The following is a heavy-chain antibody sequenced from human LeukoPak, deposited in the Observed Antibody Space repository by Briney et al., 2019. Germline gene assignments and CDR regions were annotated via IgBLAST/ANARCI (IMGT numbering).Heavy chain of an antibody. V-gene: IGHV1-46*01. Sequence: GASVKVSCKASGYTFTSYYMHWVRQAPGQGLEWMGIINPSGGSTSYAQKFQGRVTMTRDTSISTAYMELSSLRSEDTAVYYCASVLRYFRFDPWGQGTLVTVSS. CDR3: ASVLRYFRFDP. D-gene: IGHD3-9*01. J-gene: IGHJ5*02. CDR2: INPSGGST. CDR1: GYTFTSYY.